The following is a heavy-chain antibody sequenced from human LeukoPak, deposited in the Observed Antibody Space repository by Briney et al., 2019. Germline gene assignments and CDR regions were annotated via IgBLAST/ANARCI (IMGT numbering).Heavy chain of an antibody. J-gene: IGHJ4*02. CDR3: ARETLGIDY. D-gene: IGHD6-13*01. CDR2: ISSSTSTI. Sequence: LSLTCTVSGVSISSSNSYWGWIRQPPGKGLEWVSYISSSTSTITYADSVKGRFTISRDNAKNSLYLQMNSLRAEDTAVYYCARETLGIDYWGQGTLVTVSS. CDR1: GVSISSSN. V-gene: IGHV3-11*04.